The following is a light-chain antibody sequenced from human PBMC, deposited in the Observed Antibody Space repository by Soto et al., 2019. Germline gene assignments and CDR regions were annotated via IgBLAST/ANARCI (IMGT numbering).Light chain of an antibody. Sequence: EIVLTQSPGTLSLSPGERATLSCRASQSVSSSYLAWYQQKPGQAPRLLIYGASTRAAGVPARFSGSGSGTEFTLTISSLQSEDFALYYCQQFGRYPLTFGGGTKVDIK. V-gene: IGKV3-20*01. CDR2: GAS. J-gene: IGKJ4*01. CDR3: QQFGRYPLT. CDR1: QSVSSSY.